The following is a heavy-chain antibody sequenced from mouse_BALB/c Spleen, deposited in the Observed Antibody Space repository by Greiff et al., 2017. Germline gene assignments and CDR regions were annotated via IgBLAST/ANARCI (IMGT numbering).Heavy chain of an antibody. CDR1: GYTFTSYW. J-gene: IGHJ4*01. CDR2: INPSTGYT. D-gene: IGHD3-3*01. V-gene: IGHV1-7*01. CDR3: ARAGGDEAMDY. Sequence: QVQLQQSGAELAKPGASVKMSCKASGYTFTSYWMHWVKQRPGQGLEWIGYINPSTGYTEYNQKFKDKATLTADKSSSTAYMQLSSLTSEDSAVYYFARAGGDEAMDYWGQGTSVTVSS.